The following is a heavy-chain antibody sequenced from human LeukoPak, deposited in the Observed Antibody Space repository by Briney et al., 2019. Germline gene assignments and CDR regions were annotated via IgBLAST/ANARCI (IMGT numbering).Heavy chain of an antibody. V-gene: IGHV1-18*01. Sequence: GASVKVSCKASGYTFTSYGISWVRQAPGQGLEWMGWISAYNGNTNYAQKFQGRVTMTEDTSTDTAYMELSSLRSEDTAVYYCATDVFYGSGSYRWGQGTLVTVSS. J-gene: IGHJ4*02. D-gene: IGHD3-10*01. CDR3: ATDVFYGSGSYR. CDR2: ISAYNGNT. CDR1: GYTFTSYG.